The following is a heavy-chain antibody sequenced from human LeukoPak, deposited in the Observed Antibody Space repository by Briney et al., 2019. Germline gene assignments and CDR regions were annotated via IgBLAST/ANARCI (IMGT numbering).Heavy chain of an antibody. D-gene: IGHD2-15*01. Sequence: SETLSLTCTVSGGSISSSSYYWGWIRQPPGKGLEWIGSIYYSGSTYYNPSLKSRVTISVDTSKNQFSLKLSSVTAADTAVYYCVAYCSGGSCSYWGQGTLVTLSS. CDR2: IYYSGST. CDR1: GGSISSSSYY. V-gene: IGHV4-39*01. CDR3: VAYCSGGSCSY. J-gene: IGHJ4*02.